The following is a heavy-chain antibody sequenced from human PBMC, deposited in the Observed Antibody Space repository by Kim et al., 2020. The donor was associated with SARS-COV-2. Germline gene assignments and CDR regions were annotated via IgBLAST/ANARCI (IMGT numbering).Heavy chain of an antibody. J-gene: IGHJ2*01. Sequence: GGSLRLSCAASGFTFSSYDMHWVRQATGKGLEWVSAIGTAGDTYYPGSVKGRFTISRENSKNSLYLQMNSLRAGDTAVYYCARGRPNGGRIIAAADGYFDLWGRGTLVTVSS. CDR3: ARGRPNGGRIIAAADGYFDL. CDR2: IGTAGDT. CDR1: GFTFSSYD. V-gene: IGHV3-13*04. D-gene: IGHD6-13*01.